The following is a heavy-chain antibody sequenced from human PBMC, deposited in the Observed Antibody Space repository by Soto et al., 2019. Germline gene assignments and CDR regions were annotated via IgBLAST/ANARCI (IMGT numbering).Heavy chain of an antibody. V-gene: IGHV4-31*03. D-gene: IGHD3-16*01. CDR2: IYYSGDT. Sequence: QVQLQESGPGLVKPSQTLSLTCTVSGGSISNGDYYWSWIRQHPGKGLDWIGYIYYSGDTYYTPSLKSRVNISLDTSNNQFSLKLSSVTAADTAVYYCARGIPPYYFDSWGQGTLVTVSS. CDR3: ARGIPPYYFDS. J-gene: IGHJ4*02. CDR1: GGSISNGDYY.